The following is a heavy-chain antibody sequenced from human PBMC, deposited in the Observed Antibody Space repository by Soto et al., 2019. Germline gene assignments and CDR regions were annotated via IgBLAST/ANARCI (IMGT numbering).Heavy chain of an antibody. J-gene: IGHJ4*02. CDR3: ARGSVDSSGYYLAY. D-gene: IGHD3-22*01. Sequence: PGGSLRLSCAASGFTFSSYAMHWVRQAPGKGLEYVSAISSNGGSTYYANSVKGRFTISRDNSKNTLYLQMGSLRAEDMAVYYCARGSVDSSGYYLAYWGQGTLVTVSS. V-gene: IGHV3-64*01. CDR1: GFTFSSYA. CDR2: ISSNGGST.